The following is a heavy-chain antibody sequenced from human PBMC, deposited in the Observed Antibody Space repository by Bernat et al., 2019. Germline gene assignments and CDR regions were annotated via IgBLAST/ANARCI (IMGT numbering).Heavy chain of an antibody. J-gene: IGHJ5*02. V-gene: IGHV1-69*04. Sequence: QVQLVQSGAEVKKPGSSVKVSCKAFGGTFSSYAISWVRQAPGQGLEWMGRIIPILGIANYAQKFQGRVKITADKSTSTAYMELGSLRSEDKAVYYCAAGGSGRNWFDPWGQGTLVTVSS. D-gene: IGHD3-3*01. CDR2: IIPILGIA. CDR1: GGTFSSYA. CDR3: AAGGSGRNWFDP.